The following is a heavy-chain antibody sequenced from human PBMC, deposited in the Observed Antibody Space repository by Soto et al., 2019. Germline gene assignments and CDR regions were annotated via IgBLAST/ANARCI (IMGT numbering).Heavy chain of an antibody. CDR2: IKHRGST. V-gene: IGHV4-34*01. Sequence: SETRSLTCAVNGGSFSGDYWTWLRQPPGKGRERIGEIKHRGSTNYYPSLKSRLSMSLDTSKNHFSLNLTSVTAADTAVYYCARMRVSDFKSGYFRRCWLDSWGQVTLVTVS. D-gene: IGHD3-3*01. CDR3: ARMRVSDFKSGYFRRCWLDS. CDR1: GGSFSGDY. J-gene: IGHJ5*01.